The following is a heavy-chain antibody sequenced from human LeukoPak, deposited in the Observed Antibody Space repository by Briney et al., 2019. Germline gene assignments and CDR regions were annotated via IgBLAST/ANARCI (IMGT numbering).Heavy chain of an antibody. CDR2: MNPNSGNT. D-gene: IGHD6-19*01. V-gene: IGHV1-8*03. CDR1: GYTFTSYD. J-gene: IGHJ3*02. CDR3: ARDSRLYSSARGGAFDI. Sequence: GASVKVSCKASGYTFTSYDINWVRQATGQGLEWMGWMNPNSGNTGYAQKFQGRVTITRDTSASTAYMELSSLRSEDTAVYYCARDSRLYSSARGGAFDIWGQGTMVTVSS.